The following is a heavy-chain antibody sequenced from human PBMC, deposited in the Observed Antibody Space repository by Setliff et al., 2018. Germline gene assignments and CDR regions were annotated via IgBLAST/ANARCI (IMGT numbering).Heavy chain of an antibody. CDR1: GYIFNNYF. V-gene: IGHV1-2*02. CDR2: INPNSGGT. Sequence: ASVKVSCKASGYIFNNYFLHWVRQAPGQGLEWMGWINPNSGGTTYKDKFRGRVTMTSDTSISTAYMELSSLTSDDTAVYYCARDPGPDWAYNYFDPWGQGTLVTVSS. J-gene: IGHJ5*02. CDR3: ARDPGPDWAYNYFDP. D-gene: IGHD3-9*01.